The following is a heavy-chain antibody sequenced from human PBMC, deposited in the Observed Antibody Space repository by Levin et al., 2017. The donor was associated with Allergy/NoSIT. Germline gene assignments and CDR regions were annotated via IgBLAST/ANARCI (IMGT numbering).Heavy chain of an antibody. CDR2: IAYDGGNT. CDR3: AKSEYINYHYYYGMDV. Sequence: GGSLRLSCAASGFTFSSYGMHWVRQAPGKGLEWMAVIAYDGGNTVYADSVKGRFTISRDNSKNRLYLQVNTLKTEDTAVYYCAKSEYINYHYYYGMDVWGQGTTVTVSS. J-gene: IGHJ6*02. V-gene: IGHV3-30*18. D-gene: IGHD5-12*01. CDR1: GFTFSSYG.